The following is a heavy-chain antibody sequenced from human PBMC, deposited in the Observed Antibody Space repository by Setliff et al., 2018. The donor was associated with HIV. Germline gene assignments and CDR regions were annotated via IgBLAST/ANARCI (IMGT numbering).Heavy chain of an antibody. CDR3: ARGTKGVGYDFWSGYHNAFDV. D-gene: IGHD3-3*01. Sequence: ASVKVSCKASGTTFNTYAITWVRQAPGQGLEWMGGIIPLFGTANYAQKFQGRVTITADESRSTAYMELSSLRSEDTAVYYCARGTKGVGYDFWSGYHNAFDVWGQGTLVTVSS. V-gene: IGHV1-69*13. J-gene: IGHJ3*01. CDR2: IIPLFGTA. CDR1: GTTFNTYA.